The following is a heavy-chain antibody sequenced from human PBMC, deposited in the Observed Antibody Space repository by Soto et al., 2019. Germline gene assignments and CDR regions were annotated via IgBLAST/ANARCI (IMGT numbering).Heavy chain of an antibody. Sequence: GGSLRLSCAASGFTFSGYGMHWVRQAPGKGLEWVAITRHDGSNTYYADSVRGRFTISRDNSKKTLYLQMDSMRAEDTAVYYCARDGVGATTFFGYFDYWGQGTLVTVSS. J-gene: IGHJ4*02. CDR3: ARDGVGATTFFGYFDY. CDR1: GFTFSGYG. V-gene: IGHV3-30*02. CDR2: TRHDGSNT. D-gene: IGHD1-26*01.